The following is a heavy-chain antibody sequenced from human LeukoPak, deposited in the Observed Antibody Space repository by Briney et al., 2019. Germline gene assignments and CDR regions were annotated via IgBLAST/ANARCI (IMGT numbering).Heavy chain of an antibody. J-gene: IGHJ4*02. V-gene: IGHV3-23*01. Sequence: GGSLRLSCAASGFNFGSYSMTWVRQAPGKGLEWVSVISADSATTFYADSVKGRFTISRDNAKNTVFLQMNSLRPEDTAVYYCARARPSMWIDYWGQGTLVTVSS. CDR1: GFNFGSYS. CDR3: ARARPSMWIDY. D-gene: IGHD5-12*01. CDR2: ISADSATT.